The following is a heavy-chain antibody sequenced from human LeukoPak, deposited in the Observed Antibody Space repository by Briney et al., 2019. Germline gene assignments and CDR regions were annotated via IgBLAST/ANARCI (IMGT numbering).Heavy chain of an antibody. CDR3: AREPYYYDSSGYYPHYYGMDV. J-gene: IGHJ6*02. Sequence: PGGSLRLSCAASGFTFSSYIMNWVRQAPGKGLEWVSSISSSSSYIYYADSVKGRFTISRDNAKNSLYLQMNSLRAEDTAVYYCAREPYYYDSSGYYPHYYGMDVWGQGTTVTVSS. CDR2: ISSSSSYI. D-gene: IGHD3-22*01. CDR1: GFTFSSYI. V-gene: IGHV3-21*01.